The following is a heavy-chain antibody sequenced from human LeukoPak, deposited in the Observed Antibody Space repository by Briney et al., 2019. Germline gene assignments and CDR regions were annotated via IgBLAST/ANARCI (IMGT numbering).Heavy chain of an antibody. J-gene: IGHJ4*02. V-gene: IGHV1-18*01. CDR3: ARDYSGQDLRIPRY. D-gene: IGHD3-10*01. Sequence: GASVKVFCKASGYTFTSYGISWVRQAPGKGLEWMGWISAYNGNTNYAQKLQGRVTMTTDTSTSTAYMELRSLRSDDTAVYYCARDYSGQDLRIPRYWGQGTLVTVSS. CDR1: GYTFTSYG. CDR2: ISAYNGNT.